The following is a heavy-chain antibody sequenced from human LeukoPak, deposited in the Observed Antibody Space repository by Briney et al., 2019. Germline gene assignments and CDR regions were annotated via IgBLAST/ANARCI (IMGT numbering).Heavy chain of an antibody. CDR1: GFAVSSNY. CDR2: IYSGGST. CDR3: ARGVVDNHRPPPPWFDP. D-gene: IGHD3-22*01. J-gene: IGHJ5*02. V-gene: IGHV3-53*01. Sequence: PGGSLRLSCAASGFAVSSNYISWVRQAPGKGLACVSVIYSGGSTYYADSVKGRFTISRDNSKNTLYLQMNSLRAEDTAVYYCARGVVDNHRPPPPWFDPWGQGTLVTVSS.